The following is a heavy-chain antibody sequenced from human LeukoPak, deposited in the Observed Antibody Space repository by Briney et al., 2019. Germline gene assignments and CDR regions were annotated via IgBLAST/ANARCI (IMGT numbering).Heavy chain of an antibody. V-gene: IGHV3-30*18. CDR2: ISYDGSNK. CDR1: GFTFSSYG. CDR3: AKGDDHGAFDI. Sequence: GGSLRLSCAASGFTFSSYGMHWVRQAPGKGLEWVAVISYDGSNKYYADSVKGRFTISRDNSKNTLYLQMNSLRAEDTAVYYCAKGDDHGAFDIWGQGTMVTVSS. J-gene: IGHJ3*02. D-gene: IGHD1-14*01.